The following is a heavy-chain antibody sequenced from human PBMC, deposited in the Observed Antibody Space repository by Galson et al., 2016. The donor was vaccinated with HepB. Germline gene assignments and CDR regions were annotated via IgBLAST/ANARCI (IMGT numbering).Heavy chain of an antibody. V-gene: IGHV4-59*12. CDR1: GGSISSYY. Sequence: TLSLTCTVSGGSISSYYWSWIRQPPGKGLEWIGFIYYSGSTNYNPSLKSRVTVSVDTSKNQFSLKLSSVTAADTAVYYCARVPPDTASGFFDLWGRGTLVTVSS. CDR2: IYYSGST. CDR3: ARVPPDTASGFFDL. D-gene: IGHD5-18*01. J-gene: IGHJ2*01.